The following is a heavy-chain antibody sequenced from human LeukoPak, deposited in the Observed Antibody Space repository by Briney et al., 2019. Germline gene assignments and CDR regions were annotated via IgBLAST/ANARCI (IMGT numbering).Heavy chain of an antibody. CDR1: GFTSSSYS. CDR3: AKDMGSDWNDY. D-gene: IGHD2-21*01. V-gene: IGHV3-23*01. J-gene: IGHJ4*02. Sequence: GGSLRLSCAASGFTSSSYSMTWVRQAPGKGLEWVSGISASGGGTYYADSVKGRFTISRDNSKNTLYLQMNSLRADDTALYYCAKDMGSDWNDYWGQGTLVIVSS. CDR2: ISASGGGT.